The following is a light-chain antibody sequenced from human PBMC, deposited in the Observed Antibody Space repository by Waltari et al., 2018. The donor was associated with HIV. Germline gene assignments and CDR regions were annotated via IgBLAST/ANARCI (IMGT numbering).Light chain of an antibody. CDR2: AAS. CDR3: QKYNTAPYT. V-gene: IGKV1-27*01. Sequence: DIQMTQSTSSLSASVGDRVTITCRASQDIRNYLAWYQQKPGKVPKLLIYAASILQSGVPSRFSGSESGTDFTLTISSLQPEDVATYYCQKYNTAPYTFGQGTKLEIK. CDR1: QDIRNY. J-gene: IGKJ2*01.